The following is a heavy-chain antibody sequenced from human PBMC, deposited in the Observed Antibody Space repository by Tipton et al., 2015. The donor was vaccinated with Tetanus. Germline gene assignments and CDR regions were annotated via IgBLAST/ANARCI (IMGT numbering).Heavy chain of an antibody. D-gene: IGHD4-17*01. CDR3: ARDRYGDYAVDY. V-gene: IGHV3-21*01. J-gene: IGHJ4*02. Sequence: SLRLSCAVSGFRFSEYSMNWVRQAPGKGLEWVSSISSSSSYIYYADSVKGRFTISRDNAKNSLYLQMNSLRAEDTAVYYCARDRYGDYAVDYWGQGTLVTVSS. CDR2: ISSSSSYI. CDR1: GFRFSEYS.